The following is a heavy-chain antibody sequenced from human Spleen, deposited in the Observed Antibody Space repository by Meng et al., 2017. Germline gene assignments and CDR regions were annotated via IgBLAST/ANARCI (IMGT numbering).Heavy chain of an antibody. CDR3: TWDDKAVSDY. CDR1: GFTFSSYA. Sequence: GESLKISCAASGFTFSSYAMHWVRQAPGKGLEWVAVISYDGSNKYYADSVKGRFTISRDNSKNTLYLQMNSLRSEDTAVYYCTWDDKAVSDYWGQGTLVTVSS. CDR2: ISYDGSNK. V-gene: IGHV3-30*01. J-gene: IGHJ4*02. D-gene: IGHD3-9*01.